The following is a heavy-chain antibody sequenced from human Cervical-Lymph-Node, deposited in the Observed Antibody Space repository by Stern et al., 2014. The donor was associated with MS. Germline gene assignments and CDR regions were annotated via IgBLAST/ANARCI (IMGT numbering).Heavy chain of an antibody. Sequence: VQLVQSGPEVKRPGESLKISCQASGYTFTSYWIGWVRQMPGKGLEWIAILFPGGSDIRYSPSFQGQVTISADKSSSTAYLQGNNLKASDTAIYYCARQRYFDYWGQGTLVTVSS. CDR3: ARQRYFDY. CDR1: GYTFTSYW. CDR2: LFPGGSDI. J-gene: IGHJ4*02. V-gene: IGHV5-51*01.